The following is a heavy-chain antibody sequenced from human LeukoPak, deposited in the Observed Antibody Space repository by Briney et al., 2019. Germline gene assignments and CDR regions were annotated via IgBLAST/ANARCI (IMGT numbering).Heavy chain of an antibody. D-gene: IGHD1-1*01. CDR2: INHSGST. CDR1: GGSISSYY. J-gene: IGHJ5*02. CDR3: ARGKQLVRHWFGP. V-gene: IGHV4-34*01. Sequence: SETLSLTCTVSGGSISSYYWSWIRQPAGKGLEWIGEINHSGSTNYNPSLKSRVTISADTSKNQFSLKLSSVTAADTAVYYCARGKQLVRHWFGPWGQGTLVTVSS.